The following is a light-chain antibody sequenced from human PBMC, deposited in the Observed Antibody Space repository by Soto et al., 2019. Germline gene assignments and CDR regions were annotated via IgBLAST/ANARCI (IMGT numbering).Light chain of an antibody. CDR3: QQRSHWPT. CDR2: DAS. V-gene: IGKV3-11*01. CDR1: QSVSSY. Sequence: EIVLTQSPATLSLSPGERATLSCRASQSVSSYLAWYQQKPGQAPRLLIYDASNRATGIPARFSGSGSGTDFTLTISSLEPEDFAVYYCQQRSHWPTFGGGTKVESK. J-gene: IGKJ4*01.